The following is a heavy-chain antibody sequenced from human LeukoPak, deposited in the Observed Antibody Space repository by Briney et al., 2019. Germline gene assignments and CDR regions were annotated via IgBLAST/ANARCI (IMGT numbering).Heavy chain of an antibody. CDR1: VFTFSSHS. Sequence: GGSLRLSCAASVFTFSSHSMNWVRQAPGKGLEWVSSISSSSSYIYSADSVKGRFTISRDNAKNSLYLQMNSLRAEDTAVYYCSRAASHPDIWGQGTMVTVSS. J-gene: IGHJ3*02. CDR2: ISSSSSYI. V-gene: IGHV3-21*01. CDR3: SRAASHPDI.